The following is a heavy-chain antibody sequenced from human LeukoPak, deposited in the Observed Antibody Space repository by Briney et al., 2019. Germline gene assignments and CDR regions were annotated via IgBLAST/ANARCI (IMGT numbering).Heavy chain of an antibody. J-gene: IGHJ4*02. CDR2: ISGGTSTT. D-gene: IGHD4-11*01. Sequence: GGSLRLSCATSGFTFSTFDMNWVRQAPGKGLEWVSYISGGTSTTHYADSVKGRFTISRDNAKNSLYLQMNGLRDEDTAVYFCARDLIRGHYTFDYWGRGTLVTVSS. CDR3: ARDLIRGHYTFDY. CDR1: GFTFSTFD. V-gene: IGHV3-48*02.